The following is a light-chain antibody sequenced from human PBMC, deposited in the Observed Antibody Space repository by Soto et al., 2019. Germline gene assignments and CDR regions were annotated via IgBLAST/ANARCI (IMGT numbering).Light chain of an antibody. CDR2: YDD. Sequence: QSVLTQPPSVSEAPRQRVTISCSGSSSNIGHNAVSWYQKLPGKAPKLLIYYDDLLPSGVSDRFSGSKSGTSASLAISGLQSEDEADYYCAAWDDSLTGVVFGGGTKVTVL. J-gene: IGLJ2*01. V-gene: IGLV1-36*01. CDR1: SSNIGHNA. CDR3: AAWDDSLTGVV.